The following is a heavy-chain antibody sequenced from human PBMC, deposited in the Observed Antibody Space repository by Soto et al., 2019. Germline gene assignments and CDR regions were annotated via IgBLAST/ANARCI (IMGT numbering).Heavy chain of an antibody. CDR1: GYTFTSYA. Sequence: ASVKVSCKTSGYTFTSYAINWVRQAPGQRLEWMGWINADNGNTKYSQKFQGRVTITRDTSASTAYMELSSLRSEDTAIYYCARDVFSSAWPYYMDVRGKGTTVTVS. CDR2: INADNGNT. J-gene: IGHJ6*03. D-gene: IGHD6-19*01. CDR3: ARDVFSSAWPYYMDV. V-gene: IGHV1-3*01.